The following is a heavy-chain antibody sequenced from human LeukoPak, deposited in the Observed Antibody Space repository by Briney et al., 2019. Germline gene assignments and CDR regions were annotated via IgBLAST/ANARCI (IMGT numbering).Heavy chain of an antibody. D-gene: IGHD4-23*01. CDR2: THSSGNT. CDR3: TRHPGGNPAHRFDN. Sequence: SETLSLTCTVSGGSLTGYFWSWIRQPPEKGLEWIGYTHSSGNTNYNPSLKSRATISVDTSKNQFSLTLHSVTAADTAVYYCTRHPGGNPAHRFDNWGQGTLVTVSS. CDR1: GGSLTGYF. V-gene: IGHV4-59*08. J-gene: IGHJ4*02.